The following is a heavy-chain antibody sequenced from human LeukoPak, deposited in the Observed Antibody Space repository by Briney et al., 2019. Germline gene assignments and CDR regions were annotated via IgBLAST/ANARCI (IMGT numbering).Heavy chain of an antibody. Sequence: PEGSLRLSCAASGFTFSSFEMNWVRQAPGKGLEWVSYISSRGGIAFYADSVKGRFTISRDNAKNSLYLQMNSLRAEDTAVYYCARDAQAGTTSMGFDYWGQGTLVTVSS. CDR3: ARDAQAGTTSMGFDY. CDR2: ISSRGGIA. V-gene: IGHV3-48*03. D-gene: IGHD1-1*01. J-gene: IGHJ4*02. CDR1: GFTFSSFE.